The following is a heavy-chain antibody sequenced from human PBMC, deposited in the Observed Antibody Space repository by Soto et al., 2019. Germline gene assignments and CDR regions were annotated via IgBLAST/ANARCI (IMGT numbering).Heavy chain of an antibody. V-gene: IGHV4-34*01. CDR2: INHSGST. D-gene: IGHD6-13*01. Sequence: SETLSLTCAVYGGSFSGYYWSWIRQPPGKGLEWIGEINHSGSTNYNPSLKSRVTISVDTSKNQFSLKLSSVTAADTAVYYCAIMERAAGTHWLFDSWAQGTLVPVSS. CDR3: AIMERAAGTHWLFDS. CDR1: GGSFSGYY. J-gene: IGHJ5*01.